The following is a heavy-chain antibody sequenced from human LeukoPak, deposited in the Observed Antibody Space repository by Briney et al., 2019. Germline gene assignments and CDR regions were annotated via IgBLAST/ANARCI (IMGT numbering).Heavy chain of an antibody. D-gene: IGHD1-14*01. CDR2: IGNTGRTI. J-gene: IGHJ4*02. Sequence: PGGSLRLSCAASGFTFSSYEMNWVRQAPGRGLEWVSYIGNTGRTIYYADSVQGRFTISRHNAKNSLSLHMNSLRAEDTAIYYCVRGDRYFFDFWGQGTLVTVSS. V-gene: IGHV3-48*03. CDR3: VRGDRYFFDF. CDR1: GFTFSSYE.